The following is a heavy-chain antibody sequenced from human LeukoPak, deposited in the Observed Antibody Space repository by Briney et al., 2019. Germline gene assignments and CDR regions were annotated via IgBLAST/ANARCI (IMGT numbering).Heavy chain of an antibody. CDR3: ARLRDLSPHDAFDI. CDR2: IYPGDSDT. V-gene: IGHV5-51*01. D-gene: IGHD3-16*02. CDR1: GYSFTSYW. J-gene: IGHJ3*02. Sequence: GESLKISCKGSGYSFTSYWIRGVRQMPGKGLEGMGLIYPGDSDTRYSPSFQGQVTISADKSISTAYLQWSSLKASDTAMYYCARLRDLSPHDAFDIWGQGTMVTVSS.